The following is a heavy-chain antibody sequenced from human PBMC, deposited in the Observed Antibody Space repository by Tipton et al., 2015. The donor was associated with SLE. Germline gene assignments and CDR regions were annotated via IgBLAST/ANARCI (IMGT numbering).Heavy chain of an antibody. CDR1: GGSISSSSYY. J-gene: IGHJ3*01. CDR3: AAGRYSLHP. D-gene: IGHD5-18*01. V-gene: IGHV4-39*07. Sequence: TLSLTCTVSGGSISSSSYYWGWIRQPPGKGLEWIGSIYYSGSTYYNPSLKSRVTISVDTSKNQFSLRMTSVTTADTAVYFCAAGRYSLHPWGQGTMVTVSS. CDR2: IYYSGST.